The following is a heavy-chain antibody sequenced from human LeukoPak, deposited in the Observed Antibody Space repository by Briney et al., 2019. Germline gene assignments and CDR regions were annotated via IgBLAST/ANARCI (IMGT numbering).Heavy chain of an antibody. CDR2: ISYDGSNK. Sequence: PGGSLRLSCAASGFTFTTYWMSWVRQAPGKGLEWVAVISYDGSNKYYADSVKGRFTISRDNSKNKLYLQMNSLRLEDTAVYYCAKGGIVGALAKWGQGTLVTVSS. V-gene: IGHV3-30*18. CDR3: AKGGIVGALAK. D-gene: IGHD1-26*01. J-gene: IGHJ4*02. CDR1: GFTFTTYW.